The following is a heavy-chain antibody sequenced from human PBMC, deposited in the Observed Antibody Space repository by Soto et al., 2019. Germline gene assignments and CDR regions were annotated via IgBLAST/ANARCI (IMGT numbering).Heavy chain of an antibody. D-gene: IGHD3-16*01. CDR1: GFTFSGYG. CDR3: ARDGVGATAFWGDLDY. CDR2: IRYDGSNI. Sequence: QVQLVESGGGVVQPGRSLRLSCVASGFTFSGYGMHWVRQAPGKGLEWVAIIRYDGSNIYYADSVRGRFAISRDNSKNTLFVQMDSLGAEDTAVYYCARDGVGATAFWGDLDYWCQGALVTVSS. V-gene: IGHV3-33*01. J-gene: IGHJ4*02.